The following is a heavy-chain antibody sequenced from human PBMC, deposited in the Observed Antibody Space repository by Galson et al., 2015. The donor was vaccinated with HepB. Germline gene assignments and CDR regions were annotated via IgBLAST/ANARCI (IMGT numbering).Heavy chain of an antibody. CDR1: GFTFSSHW. Sequence: SLRLSCAVSGFTFSSHWMNWVRQAPGKGLEWVANIKKDGSEIYYVDSVKGRFTISRDNAKNSLYLQMNSLRAEDTAVYYCVGDKGAGYFDMWGQGTKVTVSS. J-gene: IGHJ3*02. CDR2: IKKDGSEI. D-gene: IGHD3-9*01. V-gene: IGHV3-7*01. CDR3: VGDKGAGYFDM.